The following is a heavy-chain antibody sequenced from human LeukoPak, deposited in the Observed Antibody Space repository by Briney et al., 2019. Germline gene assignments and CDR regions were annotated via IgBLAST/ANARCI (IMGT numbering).Heavy chain of an antibody. D-gene: IGHD3-22*01. V-gene: IGHV1-18*01. J-gene: IGHJ6*03. Sequence: ASVKVSCKASGYTFTSYGISWVRQAPGQGLESMGWISAYNGNSNYAQKLQGRVTMTTDTSTSTGYMELRSLRSDDTAVYYCARDAGKTPYYYDSSGSYYYYYMDVWGKGTTVTVSS. CDR2: ISAYNGNS. CDR3: ARDAGKTPYYYDSSGSYYYYYMDV. CDR1: GYTFTSYG.